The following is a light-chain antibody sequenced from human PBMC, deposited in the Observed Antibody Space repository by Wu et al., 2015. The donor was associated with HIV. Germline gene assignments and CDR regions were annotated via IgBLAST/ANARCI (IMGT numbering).Light chain of an antibody. J-gene: IGKJ1*01. CDR3: QKYNTAPWT. CDR2: RAS. Sequence: DIQMTQSPSTLSASVGDRVTITCRASQSISSWLAWYQRKPGKAPKLLMYRASTLESGVPSRFSGSGSGTEFTLTISSLQPEDVATYYCQKYNTAPWTFGQGTKVEMK. V-gene: IGKV1-5*03. CDR1: QSISSW.